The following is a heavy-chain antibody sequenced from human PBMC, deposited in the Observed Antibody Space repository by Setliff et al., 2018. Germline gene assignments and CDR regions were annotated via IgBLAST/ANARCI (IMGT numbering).Heavy chain of an antibody. V-gene: IGHV3-74*01. D-gene: IGHD1-1*01. CDR1: GFTLSSYW. Sequence: GGSLRLSCAASGFTLSSYWMHWVRQAPGKGLVWVSRINSDGSSTSYADSVKGRFTISRDNAENTLYLQMNSLRAEDTAVYYCARGPWKHSAYYYYYYMDVWGKGTTVTVSS. CDR3: ARGPWKHSAYYYYYYMDV. CDR2: INSDGSST. J-gene: IGHJ6*03.